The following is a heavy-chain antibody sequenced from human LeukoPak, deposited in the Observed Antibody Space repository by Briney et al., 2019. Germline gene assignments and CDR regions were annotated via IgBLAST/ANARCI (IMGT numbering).Heavy chain of an antibody. CDR1: GGSISSYY. CDR2: IYYSGST. J-gene: IGHJ4*02. Sequence: SETLSLTCTVSGGSISSYYWSWIRQPPGKGLEWIGYIYYSGSTNYNPSLKSRVAISVDTSKNQFSLKLSSVTAADTAVYYCARLGYCSGGSCYFFDYWGQGTLVTVSS. CDR3: ARLGYCSGGSCYFFDY. V-gene: IGHV4-59*08. D-gene: IGHD2-15*01.